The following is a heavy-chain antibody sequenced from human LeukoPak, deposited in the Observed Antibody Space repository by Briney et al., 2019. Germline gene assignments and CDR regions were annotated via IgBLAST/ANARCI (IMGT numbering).Heavy chain of an antibody. J-gene: IGHJ4*02. V-gene: IGHV3-21*03. CDR3: ARGELRLNFDY. Sequence: RQXPGXGLXWVSSISSSSSYIYYADSVKGRFTISRDNAKNSLYLQMNSLRAEDTAVYYCARGELRLNFDYWGQGTLVTVSS. D-gene: IGHD1-7*01. CDR2: ISSSSSYI.